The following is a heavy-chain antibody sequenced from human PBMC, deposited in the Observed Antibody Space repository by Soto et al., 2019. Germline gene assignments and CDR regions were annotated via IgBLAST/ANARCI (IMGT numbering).Heavy chain of an antibody. CDR1: GGTFSSYA. V-gene: IGHV1-69*06. CDR2: IIPIFGTA. D-gene: IGHD3-22*01. J-gene: IGHJ4*02. Sequence: SVKVSCKASGGTFSSYAISWVRQAPGQGXEWMGGIIPIFGTANYAQKFQGRVTITADKSTSTAYMELSSLRSEDTAVYYCARGGTAYYYDSSGYYYCNYWGQGTLVTVSS. CDR3: ARGGTAYYYDSSGYYYCNY.